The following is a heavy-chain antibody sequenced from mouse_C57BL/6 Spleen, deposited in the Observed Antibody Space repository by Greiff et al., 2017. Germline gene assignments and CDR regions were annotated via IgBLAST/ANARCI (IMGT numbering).Heavy chain of an antibody. D-gene: IGHD2-3*01. CDR2: ISNGGGST. CDR1: GFTFSDSY. Sequence: EVKLVESGGGLVQPGGSLKLSCAASGFTFSDSYMYWVRQTPETRLEWVAYISNGGGSTYYPDTVKGRFTISRDNAKNTLYLQMSRLKSEDTAMYYCARHIYDGYFAYWGQGTLVTVSA. V-gene: IGHV5-12*01. J-gene: IGHJ3*01. CDR3: ARHIYDGYFAY.